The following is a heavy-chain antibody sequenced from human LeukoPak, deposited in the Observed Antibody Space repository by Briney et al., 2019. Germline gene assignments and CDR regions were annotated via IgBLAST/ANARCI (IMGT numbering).Heavy chain of an antibody. CDR3: AKEPCGGDCYWYYFDY. CDR1: GFTFSNYW. CDR2: IKTDGTDI. D-gene: IGHD2-21*02. V-gene: IGHV3-74*01. Sequence: GGSLRLSCTASGFTFSNYWMDWVRQAPGKGLVWVSRIKTDGTDIRYADSVKGRFTISRDNAKNTLYLQMNSLRAEDTAVYYCAKEPCGGDCYWYYFDYWGQGTLVTVSS. J-gene: IGHJ4*01.